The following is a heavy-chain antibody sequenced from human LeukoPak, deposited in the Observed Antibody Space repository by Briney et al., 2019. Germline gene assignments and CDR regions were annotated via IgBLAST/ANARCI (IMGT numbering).Heavy chain of an antibody. CDR2: IKQDGSEK. V-gene: IGHV3-7*05. J-gene: IGHJ6*02. D-gene: IGHD3-10*01. CDR1: GFTFSSYW. Sequence: GGSLRLSCAASGFTFSSYWMSWVRQAPGKGLEWVANIKQDGSEKYYVDSVKGRFTISRDNAKNSLYLQMNNLRAEDTAVYYCASIRGTAGTYSYSGMDVWGQGTTVTVSS. CDR3: ASIRGTAGTYSYSGMDV.